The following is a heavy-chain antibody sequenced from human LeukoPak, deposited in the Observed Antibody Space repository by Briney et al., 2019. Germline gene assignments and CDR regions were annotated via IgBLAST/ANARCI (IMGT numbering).Heavy chain of an antibody. V-gene: IGHV1-2*06. CDR2: INPNSGGT. CDR1: GYTFTGYY. D-gene: IGHD6-19*01. J-gene: IGHJ4*02. CDR3: ARRVAVAGTSFDY. Sequence: GASVKVSCKASGYTFTGYYMHWVRQAPGQGLEWMGRINPNSGGTNYAQKFQGRVTMTRDTSISTAYMELSRLRSDDTAVYYCARRVAVAGTSFDYWGQGTLVTVSS.